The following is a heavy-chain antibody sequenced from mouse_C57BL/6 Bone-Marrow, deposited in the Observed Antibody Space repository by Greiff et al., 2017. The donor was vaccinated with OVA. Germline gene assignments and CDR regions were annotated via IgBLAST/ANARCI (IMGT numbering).Heavy chain of an antibody. D-gene: IGHD2-2*01. Sequence: VQLQQPGAEPVRPGTSVKLFRKASGFTFSSYWMHWVKPRPGTGLEWIGVFDPSDSYTNYNHKFKGKATLTVDPSASTADMQLSSLTSEDSAVYFCSRGYSGYWCQGTTLTVTS. CDR3: SRGYSGY. V-gene: IGHV1-59*01. CDR1: GFTFSSYW. J-gene: IGHJ2*01. CDR2: FDPSDSYT.